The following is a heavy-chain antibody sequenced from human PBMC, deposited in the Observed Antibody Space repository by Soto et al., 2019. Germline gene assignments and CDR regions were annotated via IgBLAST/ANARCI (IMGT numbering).Heavy chain of an antibody. D-gene: IGHD2-15*01. V-gene: IGHV3-11*01. J-gene: IGHJ4*02. CDR1: GFTFSDYY. Sequence: PGGSLRLSCAASGFTFSDYYMTWIRQAPGKGLEWVSYIDNSGTIKYYAASVKGRFTISRDNTKNSLSLQMNSLGAEDTAIYYCARIEGDCSSGSCYSGGFDYWGQGALVTVSS. CDR3: ARIEGDCSSGSCYSGGFDY. CDR2: IDNSGTIK.